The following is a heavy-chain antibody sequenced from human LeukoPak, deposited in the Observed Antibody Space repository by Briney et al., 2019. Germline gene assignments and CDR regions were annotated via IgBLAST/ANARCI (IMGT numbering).Heavy chain of an antibody. CDR3: AKDQLRYFDWLLGNNDY. CDR1: GFTFSSYA. Sequence: GGSLRLSCAASGFTFSSYAMSWVRQAPGKGLEWVSAISGSGGSTYYADSVKGRFTISRDNSKNTLYLQMNSLRAEDTAVYYCAKDQLRYFDWLLGNNDYWGQGTLVTVSS. CDR2: ISGSGGST. J-gene: IGHJ4*02. D-gene: IGHD3-9*01. V-gene: IGHV3-23*01.